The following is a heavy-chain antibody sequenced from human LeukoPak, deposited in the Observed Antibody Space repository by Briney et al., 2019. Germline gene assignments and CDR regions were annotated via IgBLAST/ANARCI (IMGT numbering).Heavy chain of an antibody. CDR2: MSPKRTNT. V-gene: IGHV1-8*01. J-gene: IGHJ4*02. D-gene: IGHD1-26*01. Sequence: RASVKVSCKTSGYTFTSYDINWVRQATGQGLEWMGWMSPKRTNTGYAQKFQGRITMASNTSINTAYMELSSLRSEDTAVYYCAIPKEVGSGRGFDYWGQGTLVTVSS. CDR1: GYTFTSYD. CDR3: AIPKEVGSGRGFDY.